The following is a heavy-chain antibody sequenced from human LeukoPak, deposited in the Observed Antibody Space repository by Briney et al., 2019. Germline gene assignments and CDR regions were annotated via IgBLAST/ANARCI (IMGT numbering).Heavy chain of an antibody. CDR2: ISGSGGST. CDR1: GFTFSSYA. Sequence: PGGSLRLSCAASGFTFSSYAMSWVRQAPGKGLEWVSAISGSGGSTYYADSVKGRSTISRDNSKNTLYLQMNSLRAEDTAVYYCAKGNYYDSSGYGAFDIWGQGTMVTVSS. CDR3: AKGNYYDSSGYGAFDI. J-gene: IGHJ3*02. V-gene: IGHV3-23*01. D-gene: IGHD3-22*01.